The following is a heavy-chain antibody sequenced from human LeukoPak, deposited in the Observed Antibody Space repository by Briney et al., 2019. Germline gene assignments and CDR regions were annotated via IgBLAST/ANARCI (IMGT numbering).Heavy chain of an antibody. CDR2: IYHSGST. D-gene: IGHD3-22*01. Sequence: SETLSLTCSVSGGSITSYHWSWIRQPAGKGLEWIGYIYHSGSTKYNPSLKSRVTISVDTSKNQFSLKLSSVTAADTAVYYCARHFKHYYDSSGYSRFVYNWFDPWGQGTLVTVSS. J-gene: IGHJ5*02. V-gene: IGHV4-59*08. CDR3: ARHFKHYYDSSGYSRFVYNWFDP. CDR1: GGSITSYH.